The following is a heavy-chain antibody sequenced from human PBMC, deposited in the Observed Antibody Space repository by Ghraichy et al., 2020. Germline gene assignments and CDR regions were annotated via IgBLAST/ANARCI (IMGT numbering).Heavy chain of an antibody. V-gene: IGHV3-21*01. D-gene: IGHD2-2*01. J-gene: IGHJ6*02. CDR2: ISSSSTYI. CDR1: GFTFSTYT. CDR3: ASAVVVPAATSRSYYYGMDV. Sequence: GGSLRLSCAASGFTFSTYTMNWVRQAPGKGLEWVSSISSSSTYIYYADSVKGRFTISRDNAKNSLYLQMNSLRAEDTAVYYCASAVVVPAATSRSYYYGMDVWGQGTTVTVSS.